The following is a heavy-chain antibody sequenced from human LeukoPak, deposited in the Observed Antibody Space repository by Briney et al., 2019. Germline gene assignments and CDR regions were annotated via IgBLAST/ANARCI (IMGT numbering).Heavy chain of an antibody. J-gene: IGHJ4*02. V-gene: IGHV3-9*01. D-gene: IGHD6-19*01. CDR3: AKDAPGGGWHHTFDY. Sequence: PTGGSLRLSCAASGFTFDDYAMHWVRHAPGKGLEWVSGITWNSNYIAYADSVKGRFTISRDNAKNSLYLQMNSLRPEDSALYYCAKDAPGGGWHHTFDYWGQGTLVTVSS. CDR1: GFTFDDYA. CDR2: ITWNSNYI.